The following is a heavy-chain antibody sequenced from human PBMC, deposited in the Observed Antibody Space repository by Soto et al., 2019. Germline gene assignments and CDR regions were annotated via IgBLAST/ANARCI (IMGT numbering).Heavy chain of an antibody. D-gene: IGHD2-15*01. CDR1: GSTISSSDYY. CDR3: ARACGGGSCDPGYYYYGMDG. V-gene: IGHV4-30-4*01. J-gene: IGHJ6*02. CDR2: ISYSKST. Sequence: TLSLTGSVSGSTISSSDYYCSWIRQPPGKCLEWIGYISYSKSTYYTPSLQRRVTISVDTSTHQFSLKLSCGTAADTAVYYCARACGGGSCDPGYYYYGMDGWSQGTTF.